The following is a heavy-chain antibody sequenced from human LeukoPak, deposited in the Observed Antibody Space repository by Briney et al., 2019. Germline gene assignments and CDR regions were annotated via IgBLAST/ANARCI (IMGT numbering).Heavy chain of an antibody. J-gene: IGHJ4*02. V-gene: IGHV3-23*01. D-gene: IGHD2-21*02. Sequence: SGGSLRLSCAASGFNFANHAMSWVRQTAGKGLEWVSAISGGGDITYHADSVKGRFTISRDNSKDTLFLQMHSLRPGDTAVYYCVREDTPATANYWGQGTLVTISS. CDR3: VREDTPATANY. CDR2: ISGGGDIT. CDR1: GFNFANHA.